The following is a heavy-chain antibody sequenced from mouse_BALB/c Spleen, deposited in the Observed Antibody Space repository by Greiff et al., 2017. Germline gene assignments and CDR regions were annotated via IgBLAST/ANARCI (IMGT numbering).Heavy chain of an antibody. Sequence: EVQVVESGGGLVKPGGSLKLSCAASGFTFSSYAMSWVRQTPEKRLEWVASISSGGSTYYPDSVKGRFTISRDNARNILYLQMSSLRSEDTAMYYCAREYGFAYWGQGTLVTVSA. CDR2: ISSGGST. V-gene: IGHV5-6-5*01. CDR1: GFTFSSYA. D-gene: IGHD2-10*02. CDR3: AREYGFAY. J-gene: IGHJ3*01.